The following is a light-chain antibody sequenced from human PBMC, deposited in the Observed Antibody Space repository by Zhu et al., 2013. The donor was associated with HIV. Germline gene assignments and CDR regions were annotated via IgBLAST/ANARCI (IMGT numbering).Light chain of an antibody. J-gene: IGKJ1*01. Sequence: DIVMTQSPDSLAVFPGERATINCKSSQSVLHNSNNKNYLAWYQVKPGQPPKLLIHWSSTRESGVPDRFSGSGSGTDFTLTISSLQAEDVAVYYCQQYYSTPPTFGQGTKVEIK. CDR1: QSVLHNSNNKNY. V-gene: IGKV4-1*01. CDR3: QQYYSTPPT. CDR2: WSS.